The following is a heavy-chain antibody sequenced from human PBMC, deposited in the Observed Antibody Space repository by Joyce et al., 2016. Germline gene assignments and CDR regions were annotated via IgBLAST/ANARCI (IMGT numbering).Heavy chain of an antibody. Sequence: QVQLQQWGAGLLKPSETLSLTCAFSGGPFRGFFWTWARQPPGKGLEWIGDINNSGVTNYNPSLKTRVTFSVDTSKNQFSLKLTSLSAADTAVYYCARSQWLAPLMYWGQGTPVTVSS. CDR1: GGPFRGFF. CDR3: ARSQWLAPLMY. J-gene: IGHJ4*02. D-gene: IGHD6-19*01. V-gene: IGHV4-34*01. CDR2: INNSGVT.